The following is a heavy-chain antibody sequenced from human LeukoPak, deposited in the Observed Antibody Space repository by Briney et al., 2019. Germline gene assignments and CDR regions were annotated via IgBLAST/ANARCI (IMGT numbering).Heavy chain of an antibody. V-gene: IGHV3-30-3*01. J-gene: IGHJ4*02. Sequence: GGSLRLSCAASGFTFSNYAMHWVRQAPGKGLEWVAVISYDGSNKYYADSVKGRFTISRDNSKNTLYLQMNSLRAEDTAVYYCARGGISLGNDYWGQGTLVTVFS. CDR2: ISYDGSNK. CDR3: ARGGISLGNDY. CDR1: GFTFSNYA. D-gene: IGHD3-10*01.